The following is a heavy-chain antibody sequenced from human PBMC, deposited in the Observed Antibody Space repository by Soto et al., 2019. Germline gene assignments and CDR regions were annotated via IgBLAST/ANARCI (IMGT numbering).Heavy chain of an antibody. V-gene: IGHV3-48*03. CDR3: ARYGTSADW. Sequence: PGGSLRLSCAASGFNFRNFEMNRVRKAPGKGLEWVSYISSTGVTTYYAESVEGRFTISRDNAKSSLFLHLRSLRVEDTAIYYCARYGTSADWWGLGTQVTVSS. D-gene: IGHD2-2*01. CDR2: ISSTGVTT. J-gene: IGHJ1*01. CDR1: GFNFRNFE.